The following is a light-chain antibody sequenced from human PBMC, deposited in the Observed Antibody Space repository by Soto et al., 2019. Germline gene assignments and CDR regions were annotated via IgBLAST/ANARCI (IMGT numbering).Light chain of an antibody. V-gene: IGKV1-5*01. Sequence: DIHMTQSPSTLSASLGDRVTITFRASQSISSWLAWYQQKPGKAPKVLIYDASSLESGVPSRFSGSGSGTEFTLTISSLQPDDFATYYCQHYNSYSEAFGQGTKVDIK. CDR3: QHYNSYSEA. CDR1: QSISSW. J-gene: IGKJ1*01. CDR2: DAS.